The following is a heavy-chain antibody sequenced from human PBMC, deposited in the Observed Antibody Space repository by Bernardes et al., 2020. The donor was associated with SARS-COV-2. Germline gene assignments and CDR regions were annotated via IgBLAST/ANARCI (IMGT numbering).Heavy chain of an antibody. Sequence: SETLSLTCAVYGGSFSGYYWSWFRQPPGKGLVWMGEINHSGSTNYNPSLKSRVTISVDTSKNQFSLKLSSVTAADTAVYYCARGEKGGSGPKGVYFQHWGQGTQVIVSS. CDR3: ARGEKGGSGPKGVYFQH. J-gene: IGHJ1*01. CDR2: INHSGST. D-gene: IGHD5-12*01. CDR1: GGSFSGYY. V-gene: IGHV4-34*01.